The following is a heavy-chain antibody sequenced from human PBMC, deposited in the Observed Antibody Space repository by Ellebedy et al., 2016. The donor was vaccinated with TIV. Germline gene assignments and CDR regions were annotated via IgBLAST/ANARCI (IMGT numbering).Heavy chain of an antibody. CDR2: IKEDGSEK. Sequence: PGGSLRLSCAASGLIFSTYWMAWVRQAPGKGLEWVANIKEDGSEKYYVDSVKGRFTISRDNAKNSLYLQMNSLRAEDTAVYYCAREKTGHKWNDGFDSWGQGTLVTVSS. D-gene: IGHD1-1*01. J-gene: IGHJ4*02. V-gene: IGHV3-7*01. CDR3: AREKTGHKWNDGFDS. CDR1: GLIFSTYW.